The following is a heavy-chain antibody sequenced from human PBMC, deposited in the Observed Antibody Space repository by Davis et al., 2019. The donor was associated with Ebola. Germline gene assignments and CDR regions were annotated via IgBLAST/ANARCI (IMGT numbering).Heavy chain of an antibody. CDR3: ARVYRFLEGLLESARPPSYGMDV. Sequence: PGGSLRLSCAASGFTFITYGMSWVRQAPGKGLEWVSSISRSSSYIYYADSVKGRFTISRDNAKNSLYLQMISLRAEDTAVYYCARVYRFLEGLLESARPPSYGMDVWGQGTTVTVSS. D-gene: IGHD3-3*01. V-gene: IGHV3-21*01. J-gene: IGHJ6*02. CDR2: ISRSSSYI. CDR1: GFTFITYG.